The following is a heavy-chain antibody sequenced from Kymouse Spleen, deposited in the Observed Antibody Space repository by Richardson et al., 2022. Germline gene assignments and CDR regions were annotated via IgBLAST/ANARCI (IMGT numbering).Heavy chain of an antibody. CDR2: ISSSSSYI. Sequence: EVQLVESGGGLVKPGGSLRLSCAASGFTFSSYSMNWVRQAPGKGLEWVSSISSSSSYIYYADSVKGRFTISRDNAKNSLYLQMNSLRAEDTAVYYCARDQGNYGYYYYGMDVWGQGTTVTVSS. V-gene: IGHV3-21*03. CDR3: ARDQGNYGYYYYGMDV. J-gene: IGHJ6*02. D-gene: IGHD1-7*01. CDR1: GFTFSSYS.